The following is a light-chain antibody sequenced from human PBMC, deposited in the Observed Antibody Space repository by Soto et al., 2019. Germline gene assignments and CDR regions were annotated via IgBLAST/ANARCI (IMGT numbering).Light chain of an antibody. CDR2: HAS. Sequence: ENVLTQSPGTLSLSPGERATLSCRASQSVSSSYLAWYQQKPGQTPRIVIYHASNRATGIPDRFSGSGSGTDFTLTISRLEPEDFAVYYCQQYGDSLLTFGGGTKVEIK. V-gene: IGKV3-20*01. CDR1: QSVSSSY. J-gene: IGKJ4*01. CDR3: QQYGDSLLT.